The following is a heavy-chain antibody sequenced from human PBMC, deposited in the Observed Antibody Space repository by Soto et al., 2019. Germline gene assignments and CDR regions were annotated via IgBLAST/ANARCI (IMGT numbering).Heavy chain of an antibody. CDR1: GGSFSGYY. J-gene: IGHJ2*01. CDR2: IYHSGST. D-gene: IGHD6-13*01. V-gene: IGHV4-34*01. Sequence: NPSETLSLTCAVYGGSFSGYYWSWIRQPPGKGLEWIGYIYHSGSTYYNPSLKSRVTISVDRSKNQFSLKLSSVTAADTAVYYCARTIAAGGGRRYFDLWGRGTLVTVS. CDR3: ARTIAAGGGRRYFDL.